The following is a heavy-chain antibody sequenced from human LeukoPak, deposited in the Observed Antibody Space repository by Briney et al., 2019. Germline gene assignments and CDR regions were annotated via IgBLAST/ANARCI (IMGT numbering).Heavy chain of an antibody. Sequence: GASVKVSCKASGYTFTSYAMNWVRQAPGQGLEWMGWINTNTGNPTYAQGFTGRFVFSLDTSVSTAYLQISGLKAEDTAVYYCARAGEAYYYDSSGSLGFDYWGQGTLVTVSS. V-gene: IGHV7-4-1*02. CDR2: INTNTGNP. D-gene: IGHD3-22*01. CDR3: ARAGEAYYYDSSGSLGFDY. CDR1: GYTFTSYA. J-gene: IGHJ4*02.